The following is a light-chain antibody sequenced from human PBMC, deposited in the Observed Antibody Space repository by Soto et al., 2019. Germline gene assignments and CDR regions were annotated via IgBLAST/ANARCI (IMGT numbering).Light chain of an antibody. CDR3: SSYTSSISYV. CDR1: SSDIGSYNH. CDR2: EVT. J-gene: IGLJ1*01. V-gene: IGLV2-14*01. Sequence: QSALTQPASVSGSPGQSITISCTGTSSDIGSYNHVSWYQQHPGKAPKIIIYEVTNRPSGVSTRFSASKSVNTASLTISGLQAEDEAEYYCSSYTSSISYVFGTGTKVTVL.